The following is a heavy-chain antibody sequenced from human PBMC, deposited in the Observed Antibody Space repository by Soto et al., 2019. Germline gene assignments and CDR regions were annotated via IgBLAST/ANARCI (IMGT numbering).Heavy chain of an antibody. Sequence: SSETLSLTCTVSGGSISSYYWSWIRQPPGKGLEWIGYIYYSGSTNYNPSLKSRVTISVDTSKNQFSLKLSSVTAADTAVYYCARDPGYCSSTSCPLNWFDPWGQGTLVTVSS. CDR3: ARDPGYCSSTSCPLNWFDP. D-gene: IGHD2-2*01. CDR2: IYYSGST. V-gene: IGHV4-59*01. J-gene: IGHJ5*02. CDR1: GGSISSYY.